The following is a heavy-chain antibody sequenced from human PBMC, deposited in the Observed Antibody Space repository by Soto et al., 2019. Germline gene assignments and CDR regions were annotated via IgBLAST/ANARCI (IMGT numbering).Heavy chain of an antibody. V-gene: IGHV3-30*18. CDR1: GFTFSSYG. D-gene: IGHD2-2*01. CDR3: AKDRCSSTSCYYFDD. Sequence: GGSLRLSCAASGFTFSSYGMHWVRQAPGKGLEWVAVISYDGSNKYYADSVKGRFTISRDNSKNTLYLQMNSLRAEDTAVYYCAKDRCSSTSCYYFDDPGQGTRVTVSS. CDR2: ISYDGSNK. J-gene: IGHJ4*02.